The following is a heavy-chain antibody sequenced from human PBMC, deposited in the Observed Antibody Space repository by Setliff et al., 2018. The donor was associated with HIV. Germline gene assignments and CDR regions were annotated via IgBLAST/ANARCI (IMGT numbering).Heavy chain of an antibody. Sequence: PSETLSLTCTVSNGSISSHYWSWIRQPPGKGLEWIGNMYYSGSTNYNPSLKSRVTISVDRSQNHFSLKLSSVTAADTAVYYCARPVSKNFYGLDVWGLGTTVTVSS. CDR3: ARPVSKNFYGLDV. CDR2: MYYSGST. CDR1: NGSISSHY. J-gene: IGHJ6*02. V-gene: IGHV4-59*11.